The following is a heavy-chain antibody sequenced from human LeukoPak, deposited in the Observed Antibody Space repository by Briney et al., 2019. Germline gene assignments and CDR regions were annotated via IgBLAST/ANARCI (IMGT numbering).Heavy chain of an antibody. J-gene: IGHJ4*02. V-gene: IGHV3-21*01. D-gene: IGHD3-22*01. CDR2: TTTAGRYI. CDR3: ARSFDSSGYFQTYYFDY. Sequence: GGSLRLSCAASGFTVSIYTMSWGCHAPRKGQEWVSSTTTAGRYIYYADSVRGGFTISRDNAKNSLYLQMNTLRAEDTAVYYCARSFDSSGYFQTYYFDYGGQGTLVTVSS. CDR1: GFTVSIYT.